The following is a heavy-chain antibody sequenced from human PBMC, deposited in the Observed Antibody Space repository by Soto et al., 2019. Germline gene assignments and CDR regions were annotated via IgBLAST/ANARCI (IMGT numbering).Heavy chain of an antibody. CDR1: GGSISSGGYY. Sequence: QVQLQQSGPGLVKPSQTLSLSCTVSGGSISSGGYYWSWIRQHPGKGLEWIGYIYYSGSTYYNPSLKSRVTISVDTSKNQFSLKLTSVTASDTAVYYCARGRDGYDGGLWFDPWGQGTLVTVSS. J-gene: IGHJ5*02. D-gene: IGHD5-12*01. CDR2: IYYSGST. CDR3: ARGRDGYDGGLWFDP. V-gene: IGHV4-31*03.